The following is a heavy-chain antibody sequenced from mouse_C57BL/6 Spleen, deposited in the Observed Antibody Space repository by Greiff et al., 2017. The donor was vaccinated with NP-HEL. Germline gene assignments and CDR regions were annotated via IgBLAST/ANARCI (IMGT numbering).Heavy chain of an antibody. CDR3: ARSGKDWYFDV. V-gene: IGHV1-80*01. D-gene: IGHD2-1*01. CDR1: GYAFSSYW. CDR2: IYPGDGDT. J-gene: IGHJ1*03. Sequence: QVHVKQSGAELVKPGASVKISCKASGYAFSSYWMNWVKQRPGKGLEWIGQIYPGDGDTNYNGKFKGKATLTADKSSSTAYMQLSSLTSEDSAVYFCARSGKDWYFDVWGTGTTVTVSS.